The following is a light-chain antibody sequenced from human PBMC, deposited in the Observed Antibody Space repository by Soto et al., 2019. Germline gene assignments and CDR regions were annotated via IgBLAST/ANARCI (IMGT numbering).Light chain of an antibody. V-gene: IGKV1-39*01. CDR1: QSISFY. CDR2: AAT. Sequence: DIQMTQSPSSLSASIGDRVTLTCRASQSISFYLNWYQQKPGKAARLLIYAATTLQSGVPLRFSGGGSGADFTLTVSSLQPEDFATYYCQQSYSIPHTFGQGTKVEI. CDR3: QQSYSIPHT. J-gene: IGKJ1*01.